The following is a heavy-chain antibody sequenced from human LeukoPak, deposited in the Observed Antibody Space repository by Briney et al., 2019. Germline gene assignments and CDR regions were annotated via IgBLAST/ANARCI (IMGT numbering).Heavy chain of an antibody. V-gene: IGHV4-4*07. CDR3: ARGRIGYSYGFIDY. CDR2: IYTSGST. CDR1: GGSISSYY. J-gene: IGHJ4*02. Sequence: SETLSLTCTVSGGSISSYYWSWIRQPAGKGLEWIGRIYTSGSTNYNPSLKSRVTMSVDTSMNQFSLKLSSVTAADTAVYYCARGRIGYSYGFIDYWGQGTLVTVSS. D-gene: IGHD5-18*01.